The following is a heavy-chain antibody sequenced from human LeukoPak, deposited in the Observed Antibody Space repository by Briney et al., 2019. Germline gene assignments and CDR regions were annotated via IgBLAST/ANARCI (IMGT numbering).Heavy chain of an antibody. J-gene: IGHJ4*02. CDR2: ISSSSSTI. CDR1: GFTFSSYS. Sequence: PGGSLRLSCAASGFTFSSYSMNWVRQAPGKGLEWVSYISSSSSTIYYADSVKGRFTISRDNAKNSLFLQMDSLRAEDTAVYYCVRVIGLAGRPKNPDYWGQGTLVTVSS. V-gene: IGHV3-48*04. D-gene: IGHD6-6*01. CDR3: VRVIGLAGRPKNPDY.